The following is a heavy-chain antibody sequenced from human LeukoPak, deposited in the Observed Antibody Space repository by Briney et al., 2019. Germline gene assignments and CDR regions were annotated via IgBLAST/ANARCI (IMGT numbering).Heavy chain of an antibody. Sequence: GASVKVSCKASGYTFTSYAMNWVRQAPGQGLEWMGWINPNSGGTNYAQKFQGRVTMTRDTSISTAYMELSRLRSDDTAVYYCASQGGYYVVVPAAIRDWFDPWGQGTLVTVSS. V-gene: IGHV1-2*02. CDR2: INPNSGGT. J-gene: IGHJ5*02. CDR3: ASQGGYYVVVPAAIRDWFDP. D-gene: IGHD2-2*02. CDR1: GYTFTSYA.